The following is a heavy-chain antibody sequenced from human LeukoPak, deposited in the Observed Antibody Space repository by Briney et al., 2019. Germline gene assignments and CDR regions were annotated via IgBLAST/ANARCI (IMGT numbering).Heavy chain of an antibody. Sequence: PGGSLRLSCAASGFTFSSYEMNWVRQAPGKGLEWVSKIQINGNDKYYADSVKGRFTISRDNSKKMVYLQMNSLRAEDTAVYYCGKDFSWSFDYWGQGTLVTVSS. V-gene: IGHV3-30*02. J-gene: IGHJ4*02. CDR2: IQINGNDK. CDR3: GKDFSWSFDY. CDR1: GFTFSSYE.